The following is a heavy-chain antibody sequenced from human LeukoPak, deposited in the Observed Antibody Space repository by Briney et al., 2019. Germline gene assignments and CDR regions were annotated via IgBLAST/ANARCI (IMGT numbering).Heavy chain of an antibody. J-gene: IGHJ4*02. CDR2: INPNSGVT. V-gene: IGHV1-2*02. Sequence: GSVKVSCKASGYTFTGYFMHWVRQAPGQGLEWLGWINPNSGVTNYAQKFQGRVTMARDTSISTAYMELSRLRSDDTAVYYCARTWGVEMATISTIDYWGQGTLVTVSS. CDR3: ARTWGVEMATISTIDY. CDR1: GYTFTGYF. D-gene: IGHD5-24*01.